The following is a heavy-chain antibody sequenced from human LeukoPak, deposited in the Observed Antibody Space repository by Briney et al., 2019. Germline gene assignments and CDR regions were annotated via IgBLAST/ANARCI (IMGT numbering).Heavy chain of an antibody. CDR3: TRSSSGWYSDY. J-gene: IGHJ4*02. CDR2: IRSKAYGGIT. V-gene: IGHV3-49*04. Sequence: PGGSLRLSCTASGFTFGDYGMSWVRQAPGKGLEWVGFIRSKAYGGITEYAASVKGRFIISRDDFKSIAYLQMNSLKTEDTAVYYCTRSSSGWYSDYWGQGTLVTVSS. D-gene: IGHD6-19*01. CDR1: GFTFGDYG.